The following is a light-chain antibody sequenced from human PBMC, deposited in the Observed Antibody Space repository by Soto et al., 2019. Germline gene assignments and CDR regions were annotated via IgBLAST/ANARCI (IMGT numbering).Light chain of an antibody. CDR2: GAS. Sequence: EIVLTQSPGTLSFSPWESSTLSFMASQSVSSNYLAWYQQKPGQAPRLLIYGASSRATGIPDRFSGSGSGTDFTLTISRLEPEDFAVYYCQHYGSSPETFGQGTKVDIK. CDR1: QSVSSNY. CDR3: QHYGSSPET. J-gene: IGKJ1*01. V-gene: IGKV3-20*01.